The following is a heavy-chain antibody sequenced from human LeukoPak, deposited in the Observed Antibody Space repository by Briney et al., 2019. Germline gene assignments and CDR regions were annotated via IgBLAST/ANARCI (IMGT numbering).Heavy chain of an antibody. D-gene: IGHD6-13*01. CDR2: INGDGSST. V-gene: IGHV3-74*01. CDR3: AGDRSYSSDY. CDR1: GFTFSSYW. J-gene: IGHJ4*02. Sequence: QPGGSLRLSCAASGFTFSSYWMHWVRQAPGKGLVWVSRINGDGSSTSNADSVKGRFTISRDNAKNTLYLQMNSLGAEDTAVYYCAGDRSYSSDYWGQGTLVTVSS.